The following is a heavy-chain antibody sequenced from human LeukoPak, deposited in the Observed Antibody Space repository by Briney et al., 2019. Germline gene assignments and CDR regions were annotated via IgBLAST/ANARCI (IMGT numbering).Heavy chain of an antibody. J-gene: IGHJ6*03. Sequence: ASVKVSCKASGYTFTGYYMHWVRQAPGQGLEWMGWINPNSGGTNYAQKFQGRVTMTRDTSISTAYMELSRLRSDDTAVYYCASFFSLGMGRRNENYYMDVWGKGTTVTVSS. CDR2: INPNSGGT. CDR3: ASFFSLGMGRRNENYYMDV. D-gene: IGHD1-1*01. CDR1: GYTFTGYY. V-gene: IGHV1-2*02.